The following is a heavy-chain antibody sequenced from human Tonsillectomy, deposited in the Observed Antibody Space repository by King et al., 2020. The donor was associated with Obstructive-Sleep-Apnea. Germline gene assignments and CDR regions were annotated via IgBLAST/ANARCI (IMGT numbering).Heavy chain of an antibody. CDR1: GYSFTSYW. CDR2: IYPGDSDT. J-gene: IGHJ4*02. V-gene: IGHV5-51*01. CDR3: ARHNYFDPSCSLDF. Sequence: QLVQSGAEVKKPGESLKISCKGSGYSFTSYWIGWVRQMPGQGLEYMGIIYPGDSDTRYSPSFQGQVTISADKSISTAYLQWSRLKASDTAMFYCARHNYFDPSCSLDFLGQGTLVTVSS. D-gene: IGHD3-22*01.